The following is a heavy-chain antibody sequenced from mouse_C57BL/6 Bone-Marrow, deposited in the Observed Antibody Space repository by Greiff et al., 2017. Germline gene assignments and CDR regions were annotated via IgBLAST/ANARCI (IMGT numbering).Heavy chain of an antibody. J-gene: IGHJ4*01. V-gene: IGHV3-6*01. Sequence: EVQLVESGPGLVKPSQSLSLTCSVTGYSITSGYYWNWIRQFPGNKLEWMGYISYDGNNNYNPSLKNRISIPRDTSKNQFFLKLNSVTTEDTATYYCARDDYDGYAMDYWGQGTSVTVSS. CDR1: GYSITSGYY. CDR3: ARDDYDGYAMDY. D-gene: IGHD2-4*01. CDR2: ISYDGNN.